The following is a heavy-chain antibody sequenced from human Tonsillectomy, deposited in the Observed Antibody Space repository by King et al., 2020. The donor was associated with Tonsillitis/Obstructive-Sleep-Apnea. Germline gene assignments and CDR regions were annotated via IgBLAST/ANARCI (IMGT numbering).Heavy chain of an antibody. V-gene: IGHV3-9*01. CDR3: AKDADSGNYYYYYCMDV. CDR1: GFTFDDYA. D-gene: IGHD1-26*01. CDR2: ISWNSGSI. J-gene: IGHJ6*03. Sequence: VQLVESGGGLVQPGRSLRLSCAASGFTFDDYAMHWVRQAPGKGLEWVSGISWNSGSIGYADSVKGRFTISRDNAKNSLYLQMNSLRAEDTALYYCAKDADSGNYYYYYCMDVWGKGTTVTVSS.